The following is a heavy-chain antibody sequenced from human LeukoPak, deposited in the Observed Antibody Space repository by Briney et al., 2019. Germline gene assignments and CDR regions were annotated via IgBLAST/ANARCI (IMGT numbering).Heavy chain of an antibody. Sequence: PGGSLRLSCAASGFTFSDYYMSWIRPAPGKGREWVSYISSSSSPIYYADSVKGRFTIPRDNAKNSLYLQMNSLRAEDTAVYYCARDRVVPASMDVWGQGTTVIVSS. V-gene: IGHV3-11*01. CDR1: GFTFSDYY. J-gene: IGHJ6*02. D-gene: IGHD3-10*01. CDR3: ARDRVVPASMDV. CDR2: ISSSSSPI.